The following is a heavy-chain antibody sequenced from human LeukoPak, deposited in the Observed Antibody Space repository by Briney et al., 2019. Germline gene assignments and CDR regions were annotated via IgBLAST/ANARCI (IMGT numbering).Heavy chain of an antibody. CDR2: INSDGSDT. CDR3: ARNNWGIDY. CDR1: GFTFSSNW. Sequence: GGPLRLSCAASGFTFSSNWMHWVRQAPGKALVWVSCINSDGSDTSYADSVRGRFTISRDDAKNTLYLQMNSLRAEDTAMYYCARNNWGIDYWGQGTLVTVSS. D-gene: IGHD7-27*01. J-gene: IGHJ4*02. V-gene: IGHV3-74*01.